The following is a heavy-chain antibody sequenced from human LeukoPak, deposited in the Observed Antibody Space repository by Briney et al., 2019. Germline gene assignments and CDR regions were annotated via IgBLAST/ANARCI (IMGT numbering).Heavy chain of an antibody. CDR1: GYTFTSYA. Sequence: ASVKVSCKASGYTFTSYAMNWVRQAPGQGLEWMGWINPNSGNTGYAQKFQGRVTMTRNTSISTAYMELSSLRSEDTAVYYCARGLGYCSGGSCYGGWFDPWGQGTLVTVSS. CDR2: INPNSGNT. J-gene: IGHJ5*02. D-gene: IGHD2-15*01. CDR3: ARGLGYCSGGSCYGGWFDP. V-gene: IGHV1-8*02.